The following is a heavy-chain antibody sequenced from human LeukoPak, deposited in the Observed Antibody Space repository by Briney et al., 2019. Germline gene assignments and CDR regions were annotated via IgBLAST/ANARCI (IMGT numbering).Heavy chain of an antibody. V-gene: IGHV4-4*07. CDR1: GGSISSYY. CDR3: ARQGHCSSTSCSPLFDY. D-gene: IGHD2-2*01. Sequence: SETLSLTCTVSGGSISSYYWSWIRQPAGKGLEWIGRIYTSGSTNYNPSLKSRVTMSVDTSKNQFSLKLGSVTAADTAVYYCARQGHCSSTSCSPLFDYWGQGTLVTVSS. J-gene: IGHJ4*02. CDR2: IYTSGST.